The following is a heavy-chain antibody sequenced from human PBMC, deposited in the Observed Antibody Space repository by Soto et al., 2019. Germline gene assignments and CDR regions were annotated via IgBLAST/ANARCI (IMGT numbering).Heavy chain of an antibody. Sequence: QLQLHQSGAGLLKPSETLSLTCDVSGGSFTGYYWAWIRQPPGKGLEWIGEINHSGFTNYNPSLTGRVTISLDTSRSQFSLKRDSLTAADTAFYFCARGHGRFAHWGQGTLVTVSS. CDR1: GGSFTGYY. J-gene: IGHJ4*02. V-gene: IGHV4-34*01. CDR3: ARGHGRFAH. CDR2: INHSGFT.